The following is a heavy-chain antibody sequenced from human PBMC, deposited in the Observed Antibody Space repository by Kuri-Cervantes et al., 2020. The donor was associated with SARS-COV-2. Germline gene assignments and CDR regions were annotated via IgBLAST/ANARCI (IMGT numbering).Heavy chain of an antibody. D-gene: IGHD7-27*01. V-gene: IGHV4-38-2*02. CDR3: ARVNWGFDY. Sequence: GSLRLSCTVPGYSISSGYYWGWIRQPPGKGLEWIGSIYHSGSTYYNPSLKSRVTISVDTSKNQFSLKLSSVTAADTAVYYCARVNWGFDYWGQGTLVTVSS. J-gene: IGHJ4*02. CDR1: GYSISSGYY. CDR2: IYHSGST.